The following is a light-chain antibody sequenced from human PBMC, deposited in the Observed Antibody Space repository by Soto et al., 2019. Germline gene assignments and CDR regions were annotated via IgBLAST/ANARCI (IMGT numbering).Light chain of an antibody. CDR2: QAS. J-gene: IGKJ2*01. CDR1: QSISDY. V-gene: IGKV1-5*03. CDR3: HHYDGYSYT. Sequence: DIQMTQSPSTLSASVGDTVTITCRASQSISDYLAWYQQMPGKAPKLLIYQASTLESGVPSRFSGSGSGTEFTLTISSLQPDDFATYYCHHYDGYSYTFGQGTKLDIK.